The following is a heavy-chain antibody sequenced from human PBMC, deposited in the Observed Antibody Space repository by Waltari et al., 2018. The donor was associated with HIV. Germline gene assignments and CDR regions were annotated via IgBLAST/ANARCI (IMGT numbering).Heavy chain of an antibody. Sequence: QVQLQQWGAGLLKPSETLSLTCAVSGGYFSGYYWSWIRQSPGKGLEWIGEINHSGSTNYNPSLKSRVTISVDTSKNQFSLKLSSVTAADTAVYYCARRVRMSRYYYYGMDVWGQGTTVTVSS. V-gene: IGHV4-34*01. CDR2: INHSGST. CDR1: GGYFSGYY. CDR3: ARRVRMSRYYYYGMDV. J-gene: IGHJ6*02. D-gene: IGHD2-2*01.